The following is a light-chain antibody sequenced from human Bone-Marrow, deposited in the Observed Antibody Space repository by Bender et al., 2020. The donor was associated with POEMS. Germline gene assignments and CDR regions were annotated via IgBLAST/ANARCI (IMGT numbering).Light chain of an antibody. CDR3: YSYAGGDTFV. V-gene: IGLV2-23*01. J-gene: IGLJ1*01. CDR2: EGS. Sequence: QSALTQPASVSGSPGQSITISCTGTSNDVGSSNLVSWYQQVPGKAPKLMIYEGSKRPSGVSNRFSGSKSGNTASLTISGLQAEDEADYYCYSYAGGDTFVFGTGTKVTVL. CDR1: SNDVGSSNL.